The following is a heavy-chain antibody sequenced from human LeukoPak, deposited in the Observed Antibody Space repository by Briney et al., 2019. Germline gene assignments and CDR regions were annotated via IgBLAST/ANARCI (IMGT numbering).Heavy chain of an antibody. CDR1: GFTFISYS. V-gene: IGHV3-21*01. D-gene: IGHD3-16*01. CDR3: ASQSYARFDP. CDR2: ISSSSSYI. Sequence: GGSLLLSCAASGFTFISYSMKWGRPAPGKGLEWVSSISSSSSYIYYADSVKGRFTISRDNAKNSLYLQMNSLRAEDTAVYYCASQSYARFDPWGQGTLVTVSS. J-gene: IGHJ5*02.